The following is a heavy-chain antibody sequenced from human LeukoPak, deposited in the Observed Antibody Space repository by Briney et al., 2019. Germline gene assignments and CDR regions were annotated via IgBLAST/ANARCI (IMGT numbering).Heavy chain of an antibody. CDR1: GGTFSSYA. CDR3: ARGLWRYYYDSSGYYPPEYFQH. D-gene: IGHD3-22*01. V-gene: IGHV1-69*04. Sequence: SVKVSCKASGGTFSSYAISWVRQAPGQGLEWMGRIIPILGIANYAQKFQGRVTITADKSTSTAYMELSSLRSEDTAVYYCARGLWRYYYDSSGYYPPEYFQHWGQGTLVTVSS. CDR2: IIPILGIA. J-gene: IGHJ1*01.